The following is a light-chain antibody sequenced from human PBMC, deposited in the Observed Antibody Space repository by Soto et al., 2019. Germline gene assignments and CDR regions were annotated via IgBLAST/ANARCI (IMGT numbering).Light chain of an antibody. CDR3: SSYAGSSNV. CDR2: EVN. J-gene: IGLJ1*01. V-gene: IGLV2-8*01. CDR1: SSDFGGYNS. Sequence: QSALTQPASVSGSPGQSIAISCTGTSSDFGGYNSVSWYQQHPGKAPKMMVYEVNKRPSGVPDRFSGSKSGNTASLTVSGLQAEDEADYYCSSYAGSSNVFGTGTKLTVL.